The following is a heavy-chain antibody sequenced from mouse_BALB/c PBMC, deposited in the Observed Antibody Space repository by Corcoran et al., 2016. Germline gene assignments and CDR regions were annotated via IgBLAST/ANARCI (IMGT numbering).Heavy chain of an antibody. D-gene: IGHD1-1*01. J-gene: IGHJ2*01. CDR1: GYTFTNYG. CDR3: ARPYGSRNYFDY. V-gene: IGHV9-1*02. Sequence: QIQLVQSGPELKKPGETVKISRKASGYTFTNYGMNWVKQAPGKGLKWMGWINTYTGEPTYADDFKGRFAFSLETSASTAYLQINHLKNEEMATYFCARPYGSRNYFDYWGQGTTLTVSS. CDR2: INTYTGEP.